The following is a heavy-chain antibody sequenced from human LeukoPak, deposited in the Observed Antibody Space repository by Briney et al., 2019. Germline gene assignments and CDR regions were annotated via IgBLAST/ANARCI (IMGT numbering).Heavy chain of an antibody. J-gene: IGHJ4*02. CDR2: ISYDGSNK. D-gene: IGHD3-9*01. V-gene: IGHV3-30*04. Sequence: GGSLRLSCAASGFTFSSYAMHWVRQAPGKGLEWVAVISYDGSNKYYADSVKGRFTISRDNSKNTLYLQMNSLRAEDTAVYYCASASSYDILTGPLPAYWGQGTLVTVSS. CDR3: ASASSYDILTGPLPAY. CDR1: GFTFSSYA.